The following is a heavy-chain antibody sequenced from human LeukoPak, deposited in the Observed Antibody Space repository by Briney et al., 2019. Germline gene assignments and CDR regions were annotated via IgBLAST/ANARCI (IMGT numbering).Heavy chain of an antibody. J-gene: IGHJ4*02. CDR3: AGARVVTANKYYFDY. CDR2: IYYSGST. V-gene: IGHV4-59*01. Sequence: SETLSLTCTVSGGSISSYYWSWIRQPPGKGLEWIGYIYYSGSTNYNPSLKSRVTISVDTSKNQFSLKLSSVTAADTAVYYCAGARVVTANKYYFDYWGQGTLVTVSS. CDR1: GGSISSYY. D-gene: IGHD2-21*02.